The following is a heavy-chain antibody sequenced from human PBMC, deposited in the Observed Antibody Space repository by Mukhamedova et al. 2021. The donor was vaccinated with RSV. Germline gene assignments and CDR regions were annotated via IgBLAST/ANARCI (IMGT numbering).Heavy chain of an antibody. J-gene: IGHJ6*03. D-gene: IGHD2-2*01. CDR3: TRTHIVVVPAAVGYYYMDV. V-gene: IGHV3-73*01. CDR2: YAT. Sequence: YATAYAASVKGRFTISRDDSKNTAYLQMNSLKTEDTAVYYCTRTHIVVVPAAVGYYYMDVWGKGTTVTVSS.